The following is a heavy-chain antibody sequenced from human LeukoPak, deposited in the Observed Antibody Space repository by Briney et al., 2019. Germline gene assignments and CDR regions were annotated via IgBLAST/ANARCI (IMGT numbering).Heavy chain of an antibody. CDR2: INHSGST. V-gene: IGHV4-34*01. CDR1: GGSFSGYY. D-gene: IGHD3-3*01. J-gene: IGHJ4*02. CDR3: ARGKSGGYDFWSGYYDTKYYFDY. Sequence: SETLSLTCAVYGGSFSGYYWSWIRQPPGKGLEWLGEINHSGSTNYNPSLKSRVTISVDTSKSQFSLKLSSVTAADTAVYYCARGKSGGYDFWSGYYDTKYYFDYWGQGTLVTVSS.